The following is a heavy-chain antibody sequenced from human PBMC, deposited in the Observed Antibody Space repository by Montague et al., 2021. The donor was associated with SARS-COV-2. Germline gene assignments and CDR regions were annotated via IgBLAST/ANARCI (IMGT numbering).Heavy chain of an antibody. D-gene: IGHD4/OR15-4a*01. Sequence: SETLSLTCSVSGTSITSYYWNWIRQPPGKGLEWIGYISDSGSTNYSPSLKSRVTMSVDTSKNQMSLKLTSVTAADTAVYYCARGCLSYFGAGSHCYGMDVWGQGTPVTFSS. V-gene: IGHV4-59*01. CDR3: ARGCLSYFGAGSHCYGMDV. CDR1: GTSITSYY. J-gene: IGHJ6*02. CDR2: ISDSGST.